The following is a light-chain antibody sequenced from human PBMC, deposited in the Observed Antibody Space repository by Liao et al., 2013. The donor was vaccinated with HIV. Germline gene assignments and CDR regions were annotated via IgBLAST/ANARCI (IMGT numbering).Light chain of an antibody. CDR3: QLWDTSSDHVV. J-gene: IGLJ2*01. V-gene: IGLV3-21*04. Sequence: SYMLTQPPSVSVAPGATATITCGGDNIGGRSVHWYQHKAGQAPHLVISYDNDRPSGIPARFSGSNSGNMATLTISRVEAGDEADYYCQLWDTSSDHVVFGGGTKLTVL. CDR2: YDN. CDR1: NIGGRS.